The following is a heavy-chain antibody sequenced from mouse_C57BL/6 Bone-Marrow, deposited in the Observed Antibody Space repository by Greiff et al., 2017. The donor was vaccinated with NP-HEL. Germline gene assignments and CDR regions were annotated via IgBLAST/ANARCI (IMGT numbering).Heavy chain of an antibody. CDR3: TREGGIYYAMDD. CDR1: GFTFSSYA. CDR2: ISSGGDYI. J-gene: IGHJ4*01. V-gene: IGHV5-9-1*02. Sequence: EVQRVESGEGLVKPGGSLKLSCAASGFTFSSYAMSWVRQTPEKRLEWVAYISSGGDYIYYADTVKGRFTISRDNARNTLYLQMSSLKSEDTAMYYCTREGGIYYAMDDWGQGTSVTVSS.